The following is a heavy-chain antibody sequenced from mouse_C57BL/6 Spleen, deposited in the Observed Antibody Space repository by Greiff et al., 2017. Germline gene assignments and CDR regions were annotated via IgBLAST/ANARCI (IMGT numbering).Heavy chain of an antibody. CDR2: ISDGGSYT. V-gene: IGHV5-4*01. D-gene: IGHD2-4*01. Sequence: EVKLVESGGGLVKPGGSLKLSCAASGFTFSSYAMSWVRQTPEKRLVWVATISDGGSYTYYPDNVKGRFTISRDNAKNNLYLQMSHLKSEDTAMYYCAREEGDYGGFAYWGQGTLVTVSA. CDR1: GFTFSSYA. CDR3: AREEGDYGGFAY. J-gene: IGHJ3*01.